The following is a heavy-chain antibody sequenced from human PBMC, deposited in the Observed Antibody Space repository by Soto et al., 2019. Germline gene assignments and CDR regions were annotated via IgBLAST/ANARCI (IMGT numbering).Heavy chain of an antibody. CDR3: AKDHPSGPIDY. J-gene: IGHJ4*02. D-gene: IGHD5-12*01. CDR2: ISYEGSNK. Sequence: GGSLRLSCAASGFTFSSYGMHWVRQAPGKGLEWVAVISYEGSNKYYADSVKGRFTISRDNSKNTLYLQMNSLRAEDTAVYYCAKDHPSGPIDYWGQGTLVTVSS. CDR1: GFTFSSYG. V-gene: IGHV3-30*18.